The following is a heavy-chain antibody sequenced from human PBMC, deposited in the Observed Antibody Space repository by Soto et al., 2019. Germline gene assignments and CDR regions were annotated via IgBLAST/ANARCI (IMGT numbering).Heavy chain of an antibody. D-gene: IGHD2-15*01. V-gene: IGHV1-2*02. CDR1: GYTFTGYY. J-gene: IGHJ4*02. Sequence: GASVKVSCKASGYTFTGYYMHWVRQAPGQGLEWMGWINPNSGGTNYAQKFQGRVTMTRDTSISTAYMELSRLRPDDTAVYYCAPGYCSGGSCSPLGYFDYWGQGTLVTVSS. CDR2: INPNSGGT. CDR3: APGYCSGGSCSPLGYFDY.